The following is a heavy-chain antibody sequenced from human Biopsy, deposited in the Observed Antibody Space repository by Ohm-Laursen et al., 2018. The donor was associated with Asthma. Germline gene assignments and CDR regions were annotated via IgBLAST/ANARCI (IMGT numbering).Heavy chain of an antibody. J-gene: IGHJ5*02. CDR3: ARVLTTEEGDTWFDP. CDR1: GGTFRTYA. D-gene: IGHD4-11*01. CDR2: IIPMFGTT. Sequence: SVKVSCKVSGGTFRTYAFNWVRQAPGQGLEWMGGIIPMFGTTKYAQKFQARVSITADEATSTVYMELSSLRSEDTAVYYCARVLTTEEGDTWFDPWGQGTLVTVSS. V-gene: IGHV1-69*13.